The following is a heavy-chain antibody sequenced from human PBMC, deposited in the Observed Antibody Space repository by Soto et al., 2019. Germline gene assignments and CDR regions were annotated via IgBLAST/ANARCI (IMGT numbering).Heavy chain of an antibody. D-gene: IGHD6-6*01. V-gene: IGHV3-30-3*01. Sequence: GSMKISSAASRFSFSISPMDWVRKARGKGLEWVAVISFDGNNRYYADSVNGRLTISRDNSKNTLNLQMNSLRAEDTAVYYCARGKYSSPTSGVEYWGQGTQVTVFS. J-gene: IGHJ4*02. CDR1: RFSFSISP. CDR3: ARGKYSSPTSGVEY. CDR2: ISFDGNNR.